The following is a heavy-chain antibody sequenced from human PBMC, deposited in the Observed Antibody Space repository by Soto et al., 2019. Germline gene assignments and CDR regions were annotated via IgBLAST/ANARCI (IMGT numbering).Heavy chain of an antibody. V-gene: IGHV3-23*01. Sequence: GGSLRLSCAASGFTFSSYVMSWVRQAPGKGLEWVSAISGSGGSTYYADSVKGRFTISRDNSKNTLYLQMNSLRAEDTAVYYCAKLTAFYSSGFIDYWGQGTLVTVSS. CDR1: GFTFSSYV. CDR3: AKLTAFYSSGFIDY. CDR2: ISGSGGST. J-gene: IGHJ4*02. D-gene: IGHD6-19*01.